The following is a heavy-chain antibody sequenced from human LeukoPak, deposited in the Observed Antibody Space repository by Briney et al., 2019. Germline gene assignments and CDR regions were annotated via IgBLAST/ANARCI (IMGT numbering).Heavy chain of an antibody. Sequence: PGGSLRLSCAASGFTFIGSAMHWVRQASGKGLEWVGRIRSKANSYATAYAASVKGRFTISRDDSKNTAYLQMNSLKTEDTAVYYCTGLHSSGWSNWFDPWGQGTLVTVSS. V-gene: IGHV3-73*01. D-gene: IGHD6-19*01. J-gene: IGHJ5*02. CDR1: GFTFIGSA. CDR2: IRSKANSYAT. CDR3: TGLHSSGWSNWFDP.